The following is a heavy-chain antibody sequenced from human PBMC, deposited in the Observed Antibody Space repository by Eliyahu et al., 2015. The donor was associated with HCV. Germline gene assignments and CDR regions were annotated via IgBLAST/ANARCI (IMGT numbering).Heavy chain of an antibody. J-gene: IGHJ6*02. CDR3: ARDGTGSYYYYGMDV. V-gene: IGHV4-59*01. CDR2: IYYSGST. CDR1: XGSIXSYY. D-gene: IGHD3/OR15-3a*01. Sequence: QVQLQESGPGLVKPSETLSLTCTVXXGSIXSYYWSWIRQPPGKGLEWIGYIYYSGSTNYNPSLKSRVTISVDTSKNQFSLKLSSVTAADTAVYYCARDGTGSYYYYGMDVWGQGTTVTVSS.